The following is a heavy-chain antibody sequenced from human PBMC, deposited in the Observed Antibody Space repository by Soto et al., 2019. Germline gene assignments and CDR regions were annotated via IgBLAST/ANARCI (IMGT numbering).Heavy chain of an antibody. CDR2: ISYDGSNK. CDR3: AKGLREQWLVAGWFDP. Sequence: PGGSLRLSCAASGFTFSSYGMHWVRQAPGKGLEWVAVISYDGSNKYYADSVKGRFTISRDNSKNTLYLQMNSLRAEDTAVYYCAKGLREQWLVAGWFDPWGQGTLVTVSS. J-gene: IGHJ5*02. CDR1: GFTFSSYG. V-gene: IGHV3-30*18. D-gene: IGHD6-19*01.